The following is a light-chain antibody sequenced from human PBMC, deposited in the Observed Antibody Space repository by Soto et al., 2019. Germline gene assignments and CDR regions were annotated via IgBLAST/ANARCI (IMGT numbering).Light chain of an antibody. CDR1: ESVSSSF. CDR2: RTS. V-gene: IGKV3-20*01. CDR3: QHYGNSLWT. Sequence: VVLTQSPGTLSLSPLERATLSFMSSESVSSSFLTWYQQKPGQAPRLLIYRTSNRVTGIPDRFSGSGSGTDFTLTISRLEPEDFAVYFCQHYGNSLWTFGQGTKVDIK. J-gene: IGKJ1*01.